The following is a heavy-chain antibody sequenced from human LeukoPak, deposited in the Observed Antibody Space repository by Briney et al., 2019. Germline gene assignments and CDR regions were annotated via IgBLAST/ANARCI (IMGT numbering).Heavy chain of an antibody. V-gene: IGHV4-34*01. D-gene: IGHD6-6*01. CDR2: INHSGTT. CDR1: GGSFSSYY. Sequence: KTSETLSLTCAGYGGSFSSYYWSWIRQPPGKGLEWMGEINHSGTTNYSPSLKSRVTISVNTSKNQFSLKLTSVTAADTAVYYCARAGFALAPHRGTPFDYWGQGTLVTVSS. J-gene: IGHJ4*02. CDR3: ARAGFALAPHRGTPFDY.